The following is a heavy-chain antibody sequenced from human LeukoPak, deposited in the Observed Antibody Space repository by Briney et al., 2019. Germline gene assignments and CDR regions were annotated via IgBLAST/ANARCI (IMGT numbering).Heavy chain of an antibody. V-gene: IGHV5-51*01. Sequence: GESLKISCNVSGDTFTTYWIAWVRQMPGKGLEWMGIIYPGDSDAKYNPSFQGQVTFSVDKSAGTAFLQWSSLKASDTAIYYCARQVVVTAPFDYWGQGTLVTVSS. J-gene: IGHJ4*02. D-gene: IGHD2-21*02. CDR3: ARQVVVTAPFDY. CDR1: GDTFTTYW. CDR2: IYPGDSDA.